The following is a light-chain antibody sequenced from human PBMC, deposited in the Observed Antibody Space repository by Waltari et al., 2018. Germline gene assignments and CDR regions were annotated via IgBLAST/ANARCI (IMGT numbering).Light chain of an antibody. CDR3: QQHSTYPIT. J-gene: IGKJ5*01. Sequence: DIQMTQSPSTLSASVGDRVPISCRVSQSISTWLAWYQERPGKVPKLLIYQPSTLKSGVLSRFSGSGSGTEFTLTISSLQPDDFATYYCQQHSTYPITFGQGTRLEIK. V-gene: IGKV1-5*03. CDR2: QPS. CDR1: QSISTW.